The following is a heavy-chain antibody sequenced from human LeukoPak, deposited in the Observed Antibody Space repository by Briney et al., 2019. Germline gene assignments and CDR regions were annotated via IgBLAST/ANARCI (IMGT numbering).Heavy chain of an antibody. CDR3: ARIYPRLAAAGN. CDR2: IYSGGST. D-gene: IGHD6-13*01. Sequence: PGGSLRLSCAASGFTFSSYAMSWVRQAPGKGLEWVSVIYSGGSTYYADSVKGRFTISRDNSKNTLYLQMSSLRADDTAVYYCARIYPRLAAAGNWGQGTLVTVSS. CDR1: GFTFSSYA. V-gene: IGHV3-66*01. J-gene: IGHJ4*02.